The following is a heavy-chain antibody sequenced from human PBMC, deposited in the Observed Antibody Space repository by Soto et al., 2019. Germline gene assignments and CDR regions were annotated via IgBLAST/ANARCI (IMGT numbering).Heavy chain of an antibody. CDR2: INHSGST. CDR3: ARGRYSSGWYGEWFDS. D-gene: IGHD6-19*01. V-gene: IGHV4-34*01. J-gene: IGHJ5*01. Sequence: GAPSLTRAGHGGVFRGFYWRWGRPPPGKGLEWIGEINHSGSTNYNPSLKSRVTISVDTSKNQFSLKLSSVTAADTAVYYCARGRYSSGWYGEWFDSWGQGTLVTVSS. CDR1: GGVFRGFY.